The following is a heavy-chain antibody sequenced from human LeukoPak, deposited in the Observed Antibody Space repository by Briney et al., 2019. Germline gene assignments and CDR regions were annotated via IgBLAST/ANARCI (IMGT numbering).Heavy chain of an antibody. V-gene: IGHV3-23*01. CDR3: TADSFESEEVVINPFDY. Sequence: GSLRLSCAASGFTFSSYSMNWVRQAPGKGLEWVSTISGSGGSAYYADSVKGRFTISRDNSKNSLYLQMNGLRAEDTAVYYCTADSFESEEVVINPFDYWGQGTLVTVSS. CDR2: ISGSGGSA. CDR1: GFTFSSYS. J-gene: IGHJ4*02. D-gene: IGHD3-22*01.